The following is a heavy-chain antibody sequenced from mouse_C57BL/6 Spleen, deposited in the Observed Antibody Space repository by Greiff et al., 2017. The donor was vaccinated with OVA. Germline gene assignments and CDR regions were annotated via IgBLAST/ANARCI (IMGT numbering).Heavy chain of an antibody. J-gene: IGHJ4*01. Sequence: QVHVKQSGPGLVAPSQSLSITCTVSGFSLTSYGVHWVRQPPGKGLEWLVVIWSDGSTTYNSALKSRLSISKDNSKSQVFLKMNSLQTDDTAMYYCARHEGQGAMDYWGQGTSVTVSS. CDR1: GFSLTSYG. D-gene: IGHD3-3*01. CDR3: ARHEGQGAMDY. V-gene: IGHV2-6-1*01. CDR2: IWSDGST.